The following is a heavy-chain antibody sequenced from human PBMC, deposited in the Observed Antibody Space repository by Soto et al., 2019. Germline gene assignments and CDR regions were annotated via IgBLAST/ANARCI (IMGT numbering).Heavy chain of an antibody. CDR1: GFTFRNYP. V-gene: IGHV3-23*01. Sequence: VGSLRLSCEASGFTFRNYPMTWVRQAPGKGLDWVSTISGSGADTYYPNSVKGRVTISRDNSKNTLYLQINSLRAEDTAVYYCAKGGLLTLATRSLWGQRTPVTV. CDR3: AKGGLLTLATRSL. CDR2: ISGSGADT. J-gene: IGHJ4*02. D-gene: IGHD2-15*01.